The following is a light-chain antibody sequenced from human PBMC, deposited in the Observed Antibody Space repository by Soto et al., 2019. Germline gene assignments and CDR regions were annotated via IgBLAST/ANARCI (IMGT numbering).Light chain of an antibody. CDR2: GAS. V-gene: IGKV3-20*01. CDR3: QQYGSSRTWT. J-gene: IGKJ1*01. CDR1: QSVRSSY. Sequence: EIVLTQSPGTLSLSPGERATLSCRASQSVRSSYLAWYQRKPGQAPRLLIYGASRRATGIPDRFSGSGAGTGFTLTISRLEPEDFAVYYCQQYGSSRTWTFGQGTKVDIK.